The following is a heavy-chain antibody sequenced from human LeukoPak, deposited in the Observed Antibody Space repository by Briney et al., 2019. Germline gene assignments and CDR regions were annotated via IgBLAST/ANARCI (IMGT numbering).Heavy chain of an antibody. J-gene: IGHJ4*02. CDR2: ISPSGSHT. CDR1: GFTFTNYA. Sequence: GGSLRLSRTASGFTFTNYAMTWVRQAPGKGLEWVSAISPSGSHTYYADSVKGRFTSSRDNSKNTVYLQMNSLRVEDSAIYYCAKNGGTGTAFYDYWGQGALVAVSS. CDR3: AKNGGTGTAFYDY. D-gene: IGHD2/OR15-2a*01. V-gene: IGHV3-23*01.